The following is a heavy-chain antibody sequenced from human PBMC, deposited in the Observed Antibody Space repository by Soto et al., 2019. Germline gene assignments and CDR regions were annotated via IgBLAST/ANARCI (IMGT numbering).Heavy chain of an antibody. CDR2: XNPNTXNT. V-gene: IGHV1-8*01. CDR1: GYTFTSYD. Sequence: GXSVKVSCKASGYTFTSYDINWVRQATGQGLEWMAWXNPNTXNTGYEQKFQXXVTMTRNXXTSKHYMEMSSLRSEDTAVYYCAREEVPATSNYWGQETLVTVSS. J-gene: IGHJ4*02. CDR3: AREEVPATSNY. D-gene: IGHD2-2*01.